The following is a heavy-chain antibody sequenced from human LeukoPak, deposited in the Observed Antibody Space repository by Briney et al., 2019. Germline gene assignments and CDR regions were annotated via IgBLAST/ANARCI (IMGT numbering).Heavy chain of an antibody. J-gene: IGHJ4*02. V-gene: IGHV3-23*01. CDR2: ISGSGGST. Sequence: GGSLRLSCAASGFAFRSYAMAWARQAPGKGLEWVSAISGSGGSTYYADSVKGRFTISRDNSKNTLYLQMNSLRAEDTAVYYCAKLPYPTAFTIFGVVILTYYFDYWGQGTLVTVSS. D-gene: IGHD3-3*01. CDR3: AKLPYPTAFTIFGVVILTYYFDY. CDR1: GFAFRSYA.